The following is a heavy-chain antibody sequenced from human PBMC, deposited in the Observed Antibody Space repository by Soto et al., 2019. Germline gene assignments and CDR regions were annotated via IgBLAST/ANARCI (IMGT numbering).Heavy chain of an antibody. D-gene: IGHD3-22*01. Sequence: ASVKVSCKASGYTFTSYGISWVRQAPGQGLEWMGWISAYNGNTNYAQKLQGRVTMTTDTSTSTAYMELRSLRSDDTAVYYCARTYYYDSSGPRMSDAFAIWGQGTMVTV. CDR2: ISAYNGNT. V-gene: IGHV1-18*01. J-gene: IGHJ3*02. CDR3: ARTYYYDSSGPRMSDAFAI. CDR1: GYTFTSYG.